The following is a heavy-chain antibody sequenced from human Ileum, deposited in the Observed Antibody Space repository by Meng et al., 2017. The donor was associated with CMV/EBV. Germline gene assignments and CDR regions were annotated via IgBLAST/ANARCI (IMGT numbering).Heavy chain of an antibody. J-gene: IGHJ4*02. Sequence: AVSGGSIRSGGYYWTWIRQPPGTGLEWIGYIYYSGNTYYNPSLKSRVTISVNTSKNQFSLKLDSVTAADTAVYYCARDGGYGSGSYIWGQGTLVTVSS. CDR3: ARDGGYGSGSYI. CDR2: IYYSGNT. V-gene: IGHV4-30-4*01. CDR1: GGSIRSGGYY. D-gene: IGHD3-10*01.